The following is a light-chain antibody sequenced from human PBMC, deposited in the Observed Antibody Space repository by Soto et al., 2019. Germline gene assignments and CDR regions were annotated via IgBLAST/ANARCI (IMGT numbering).Light chain of an antibody. V-gene: IGKV3-11*01. CDR3: QQANTFPPT. Sequence: EIVLTQSPATLSLFPGERATLSCRASQSVSRDLAWYQQKPGQAPRLLIYDVSNRATGIPARFSGSGSGTDFTLTISSLEPEDFATYYCQQANTFPPTFGPGTKVDIK. CDR1: QSVSRD. CDR2: DVS. J-gene: IGKJ3*01.